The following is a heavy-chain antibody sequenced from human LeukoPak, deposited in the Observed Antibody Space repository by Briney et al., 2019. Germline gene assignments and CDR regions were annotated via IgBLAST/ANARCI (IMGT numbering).Heavy chain of an antibody. D-gene: IGHD5-24*01. Sequence: SGPTLVKPTQTLTLTCTFSGFSLTTNEVAVGRIRQPPGKALEWLALIYWDDEKRYRPSLKDRPTITKDTSKNQVVLTMTNMDPVDTGTYYCAHTRWTRGYFDYWGQGTLVTVSS. CDR3: AHTRWTRGYFDY. CDR1: GFSLTTNEVA. CDR2: IYWDDEK. V-gene: IGHV2-5*02. J-gene: IGHJ4*02.